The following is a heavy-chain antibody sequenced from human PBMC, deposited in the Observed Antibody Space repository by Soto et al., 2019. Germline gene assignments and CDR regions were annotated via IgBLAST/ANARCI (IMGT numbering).Heavy chain of an antibody. CDR1: GGTISSSSYY. J-gene: IGHJ4*02. CDR3: ARRRIQLLYDY. Sequence: SETMCVTCSVSGGTISSSSYYWGWISQPPGKGLEWIGSIYYSGSTYYNPSLKSRVTISVDTSKNQFSLKLSSVTAADTAVYYCARRRIQLLYDYWGQGTLVTVSS. CDR2: IYYSGST. D-gene: IGHD5-18*01. V-gene: IGHV4-39*01.